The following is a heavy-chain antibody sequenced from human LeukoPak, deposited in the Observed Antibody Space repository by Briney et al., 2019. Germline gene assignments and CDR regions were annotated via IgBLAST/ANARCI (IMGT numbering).Heavy chain of an antibody. J-gene: IGHJ4*02. CDR3: ARDPTQYPRYGHFDY. Sequence: GGSLRLSCAASGFTFSSSAMNWVRQAPGKGLEWVSSINNVASHIYYAHSVKGRFTISRDNAKNSLYLQMNSLSDEDTAVYYCARDPTQYPRYGHFDYWGQGTLVTVSS. D-gene: IGHD3-9*01. CDR1: GFTFSSSA. V-gene: IGHV3-21*01. CDR2: INNVASHI.